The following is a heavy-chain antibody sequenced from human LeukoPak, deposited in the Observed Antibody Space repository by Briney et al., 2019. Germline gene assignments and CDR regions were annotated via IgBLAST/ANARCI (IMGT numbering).Heavy chain of an antibody. Sequence: GASVKVSCKASGDTFSSYYMHWVGQAPGQGLGWMEIINPSGGSTNYAQKFQGRLTMTRDMSTSTVYMELSSLRSDDTAVYYCARGRHYYDSSDYYYEGDGFDIWGQGTMVTVSS. CDR3: ARGRHYYDSSDYYYEGDGFDI. J-gene: IGHJ3*02. D-gene: IGHD3-22*01. CDR1: GDTFSSYY. CDR2: INPSGGST. V-gene: IGHV1-46*01.